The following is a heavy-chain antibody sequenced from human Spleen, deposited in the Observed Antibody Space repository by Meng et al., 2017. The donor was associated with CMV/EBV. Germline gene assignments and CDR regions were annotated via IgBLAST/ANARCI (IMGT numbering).Heavy chain of an antibody. J-gene: IGHJ6*02. CDR3: VRRGDFWSGYYYYYAMDV. V-gene: IGHV3-7*01. D-gene: IGHD3-3*01. Sequence: GESLKISCAASGFTFSTYCMSWVRQAPGKGLEWVANIKQDGSEKYYVDSVKGRFTISRDNAKNSLYLQMNSLRAEDTAVYYCVRRGDFWSGYYYYYAMDVWGQGTTVTVSS. CDR1: GFTFSTYC. CDR2: IKQDGSEK.